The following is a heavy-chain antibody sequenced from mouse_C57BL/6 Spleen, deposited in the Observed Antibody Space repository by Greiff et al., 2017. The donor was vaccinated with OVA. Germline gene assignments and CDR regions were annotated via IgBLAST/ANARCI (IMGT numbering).Heavy chain of an antibody. CDR3: ARFDGFLYYFDY. J-gene: IGHJ2*01. D-gene: IGHD2-3*01. CDR1: GYTFTSYG. V-gene: IGHV1-81*01. CDR2: IYPRSGNT. Sequence: VKLKESGAELARPGASVKLSCKASGYTFTSYGISWVKQRTGQGLEWIGEIYPRSGNTYYNEKFKGKATLTADKSSSTAYMELRSLTSEDSAVYFCARFDGFLYYFDYWGQGTTLTVSS.